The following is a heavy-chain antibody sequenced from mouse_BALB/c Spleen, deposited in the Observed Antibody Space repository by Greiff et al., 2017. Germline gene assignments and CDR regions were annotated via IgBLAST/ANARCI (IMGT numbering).Heavy chain of an antibody. Sequence: EVKLEESGPGLVKPSQSLSLTCTVTGYSITSDYAWYWIRQFPGNKLEWMGYISYSGSTSYNPSLKSRISITRDTSKNQFFLQLNSVTTEDTATYYCARGYGSRPFAYWGQGTLVTVSA. CDR1: GYSITSDYA. CDR3: ARGYGSRPFAY. D-gene: IGHD1-1*01. V-gene: IGHV3-2*02. CDR2: ISYSGST. J-gene: IGHJ3*01.